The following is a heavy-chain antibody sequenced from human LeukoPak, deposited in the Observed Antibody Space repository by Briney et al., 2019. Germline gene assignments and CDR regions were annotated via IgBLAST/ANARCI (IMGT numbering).Heavy chain of an antibody. D-gene: IGHD5-18*01. Sequence: ASVKVSCKASGYTFTSYDINWVRQATGQGREWMGWMNPNSGNTGYAQKFQGRVTMTRNTSISTAYMELSSLRSEDTAVYYCARGADTAHRDAFDIWGQGTMVTVSS. CDR3: ARGADTAHRDAFDI. V-gene: IGHV1-8*01. CDR1: GYTFTSYD. J-gene: IGHJ3*02. CDR2: MNPNSGNT.